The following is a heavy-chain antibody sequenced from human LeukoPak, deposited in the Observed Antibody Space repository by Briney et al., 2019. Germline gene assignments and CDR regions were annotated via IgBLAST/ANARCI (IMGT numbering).Heavy chain of an antibody. J-gene: IGHJ6*02. CDR2: IWYDGSNK. Sequence: GGSLRLSCAASGFTFSSYGMHWVRQAPGKGLEWVAVIWYDGSNKYYADSVKGRFTISRDNSKSTLYLQMNSLRAEDTAVYYCARSGIAAAGADYYYHGMDVWGQGTTVTVSS. CDR3: ARSGIAAAGADYYYHGMDV. CDR1: GFTFSSYG. D-gene: IGHD6-13*01. V-gene: IGHV3-33*01.